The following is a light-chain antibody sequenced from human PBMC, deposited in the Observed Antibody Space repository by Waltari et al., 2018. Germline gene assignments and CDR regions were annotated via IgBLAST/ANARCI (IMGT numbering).Light chain of an antibody. CDR1: QSISSY. Sequence: DIQMTQSPSSLSASVGDRVTITCRASQSISSYLNWYQQKPGKAPKLLIYSASNFQSGVPSRFSGSGSGTEFTLSISSLQPEDFATYYCQQSYSTPPTFGQGTKVEIK. J-gene: IGKJ1*01. CDR2: SAS. V-gene: IGKV1-39*01. CDR3: QQSYSTPPT.